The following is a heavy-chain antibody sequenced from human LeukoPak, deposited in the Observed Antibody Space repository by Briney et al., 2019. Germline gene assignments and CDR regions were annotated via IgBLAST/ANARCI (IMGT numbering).Heavy chain of an antibody. CDR2: IFHTGHT. D-gene: IGHD3-10*01. Sequence: SETLSLTCAVFGGSISSGDYPWSWIRQPPGKGLEWIGYIFHTGHTSYNPSLKSRVTISVDMSKNQLSLKLSSVTAADTAVYYCARGFYGSGSQFDYWGQGTLVTVSS. CDR1: GGSISSGDYP. V-gene: IGHV4-30-2*01. CDR3: ARGFYGSGSQFDY. J-gene: IGHJ4*02.